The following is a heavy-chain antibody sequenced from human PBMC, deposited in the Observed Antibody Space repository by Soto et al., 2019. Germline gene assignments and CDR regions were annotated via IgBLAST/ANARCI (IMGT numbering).Heavy chain of an antibody. CDR1: GFTFTKYA. CDR2: INGANGNT. Sequence: QVQLVQSGAEVKKPGASVNISCKASGFTFTKYALHWVRLAPGQRPEWMGWINGANGNTRYSQRFQDRVTMTRYMSATTVYMDLSSLRSEDTAVDFCARDYADIAVAGIPLLAHWGQGTLVTVSS. V-gene: IGHV1-3*01. D-gene: IGHD6-19*01. CDR3: ARDYADIAVAGIPLLAH. J-gene: IGHJ4*02.